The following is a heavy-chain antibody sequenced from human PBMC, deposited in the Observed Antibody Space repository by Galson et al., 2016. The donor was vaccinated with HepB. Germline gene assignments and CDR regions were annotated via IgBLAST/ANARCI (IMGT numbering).Heavy chain of an antibody. CDR2: FITVLGTT. CDR3: TRDRGQYYDL. CDR1: GGTFSSYN. Sequence: SVKVSCKASGGTFSSYNISWVRQAPGQGLEWMGEFITVLGTTNYAQKFQGRVTITADESTSTAYMDLTGLKSEDTAVYFCTRDRGQYYDLWGQGTLVTVSS. V-gene: IGHV1-69*13. J-gene: IGHJ4*02. D-gene: IGHD3-22*01.